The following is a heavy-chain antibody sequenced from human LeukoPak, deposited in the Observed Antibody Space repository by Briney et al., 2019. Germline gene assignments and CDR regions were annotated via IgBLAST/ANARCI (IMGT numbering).Heavy chain of an antibody. CDR3: ARELGATVVNYGMDV. V-gene: IGHV4-59*01. J-gene: IGHJ6*02. CDR1: GGSISSYY. CDR2: IHYSGST. D-gene: IGHD4-23*01. Sequence: SETLSLTCTVSGGSISSYYWNWIRQPPGKGLEWIGYIHYSGSTNYNPSLKSRVTISVDTSKNQLSLKLTSVTAADTAVYYCARELGATVVNYGMDVWGQGTTVTVSS.